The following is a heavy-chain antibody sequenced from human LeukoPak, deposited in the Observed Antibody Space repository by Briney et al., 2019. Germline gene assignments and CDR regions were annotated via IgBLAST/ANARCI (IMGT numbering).Heavy chain of an antibody. J-gene: IGHJ4*02. Sequence: PGGSLRLSCAASGFTLSNYGVHWVRQAPGKGLEWVTVIWYDGSNRYYADSVKGRITVSRDTSRNTLDLEINSLRVDDTAVYYCARSTGAKRYYFDLWGQGILVTVSS. CDR1: GFTLSNYG. CDR2: IWYDGSNR. CDR3: ARSTGAKRYYFDL. V-gene: IGHV3-33*01.